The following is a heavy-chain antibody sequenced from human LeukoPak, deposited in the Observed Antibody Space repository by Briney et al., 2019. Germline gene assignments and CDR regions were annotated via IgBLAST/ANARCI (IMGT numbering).Heavy chain of an antibody. J-gene: IGHJ6*03. V-gene: IGHV4-39*01. D-gene: IGHD2-2*01. CDR2: IYYSGST. CDR1: GGSISSGGYY. CDR3: ARIRYQLPFTYYYYYYMDV. Sequence: SETLSLTCTVSGGSISSGGYYWGWIRQPPGKGLEWIGSIYYSGSTYYNPSLKSRVTISVDTSKNQFSLKLSSVTAADTAVYYCARIRYQLPFTYYYYYYMDVWGKGTTVTVSS.